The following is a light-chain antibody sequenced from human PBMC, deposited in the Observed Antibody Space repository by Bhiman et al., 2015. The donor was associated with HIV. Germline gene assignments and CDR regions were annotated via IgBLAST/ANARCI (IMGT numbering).Light chain of an antibody. CDR1: GSDVGGYNH. CDR2: DVS. V-gene: IGLV2-14*01. Sequence: QSALTQPASVSGSPGQSITISCTGSGSDVGGYNHVSWYQQHPGKAPKLMICDVSRRPSGVSNRFSGSKSGNTASLTISGLQAEDEADYYCSSYTSSSPSHVFGTGTKVTVL. J-gene: IGLJ1*01. CDR3: SSYTSSSPSHV.